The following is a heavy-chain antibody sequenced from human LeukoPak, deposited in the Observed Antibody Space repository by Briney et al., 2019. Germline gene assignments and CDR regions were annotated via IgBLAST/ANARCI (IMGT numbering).Heavy chain of an antibody. CDR1: GFTFDDYA. CDR3: AKETHAAAGKHYFDY. J-gene: IGHJ4*02. Sequence: PGGSLRLSCAASGFTFDDYAMHWGRQAPGKGLEWVSGISWNSGSIGYADSVKGRFTISRDNAKNSLYLQMNSLRAEDMALYYCAKETHAAAGKHYFDYWGQGTLVTVSS. CDR2: ISWNSGSI. V-gene: IGHV3-9*03. D-gene: IGHD6-13*01.